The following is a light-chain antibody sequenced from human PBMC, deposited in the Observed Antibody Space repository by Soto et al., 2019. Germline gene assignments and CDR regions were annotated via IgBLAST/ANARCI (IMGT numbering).Light chain of an antibody. Sequence: EIVLMQSPGTLSLSPGERDTLSCRASQSVTNNYLAWYQQKPGQAPRLLIYGASSRATGVPDRFSGSGSGTDFPLTITRLEPEDFAVYYCQQYGISPLMYTFGQGTKLGVK. CDR2: GAS. J-gene: IGKJ2*01. CDR1: QSVTNNY. V-gene: IGKV3-20*01. CDR3: QQYGISPLMYT.